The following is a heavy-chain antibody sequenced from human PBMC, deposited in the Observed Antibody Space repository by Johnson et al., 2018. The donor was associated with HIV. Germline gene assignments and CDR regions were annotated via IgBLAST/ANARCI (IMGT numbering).Heavy chain of an antibody. D-gene: IGHD5-18*01. CDR3: ASHLLGYSYGLDAFDI. V-gene: IGHV3-7*01. CDR1: GFTFSSYW. Sequence: VQLVESGGGLVQPGGSLRLSCAASGFTFSSYWMSWVRQAPGKGLEWVANIKQDGSEKYYVDSVKGRFTISRDNAKNSLYLQMNSLRAEDPAVYYCASHLLGYSYGLDAFDIWGQGTMVTVSS. CDR2: IKQDGSEK. J-gene: IGHJ3*02.